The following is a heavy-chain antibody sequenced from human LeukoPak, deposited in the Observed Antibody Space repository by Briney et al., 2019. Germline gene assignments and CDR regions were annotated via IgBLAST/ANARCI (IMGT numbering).Heavy chain of an antibody. D-gene: IGHD6-13*01. J-gene: IGHJ4*02. Sequence: PGGSLRLSCAASGFTFSSYAMSWVRQAPGKGLEWVSAISGSGGSTYYAGSVKGRFTISRDNSKNTLYLQMNSLRAEDTAVYYCAKVRDYYVGSSSWPFDYWGQGTLVTVSS. CDR1: GFTFSSYA. CDR2: ISGSGGST. CDR3: AKVRDYYVGSSSWPFDY. V-gene: IGHV3-23*01.